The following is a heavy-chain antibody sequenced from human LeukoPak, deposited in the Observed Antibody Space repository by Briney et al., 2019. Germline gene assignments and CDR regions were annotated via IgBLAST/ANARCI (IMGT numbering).Heavy chain of an antibody. D-gene: IGHD2/OR15-2a*01. Sequence: GGSLRLSCAASGFTFSSYAMSWVRQAPGKGLEWVSGISGSDGSTNYADSVKGRFTISRENSKNMLYLQMNSLRAEDTAVYYCAKDSAKKYDDYWGQGTLVTVSS. J-gene: IGHJ4*02. CDR3: AKDSAKKYDDY. CDR1: GFTFSSYA. CDR2: ISGSDGST. V-gene: IGHV3-23*01.